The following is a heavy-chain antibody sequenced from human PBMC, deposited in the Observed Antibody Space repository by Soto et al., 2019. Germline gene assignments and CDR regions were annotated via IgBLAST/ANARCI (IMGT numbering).Heavy chain of an antibody. Sequence: GESLKISCKASGYSLTGYWITWVRQLPGKGLEWVGRIRSKANSYATAYAASVKGRFTISRDDSKNTAYLQMNSLKTEDTAVYYCTSRGSRNDAFDIWGQGTMVTVSS. CDR3: TSRGSRNDAFDI. J-gene: IGHJ3*02. V-gene: IGHV3-73*01. CDR1: GYSLTGYW. D-gene: IGHD3-10*01. CDR2: IRSKANSYAT.